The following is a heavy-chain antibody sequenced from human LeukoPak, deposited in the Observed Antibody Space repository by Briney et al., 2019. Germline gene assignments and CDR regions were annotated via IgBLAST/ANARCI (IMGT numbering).Heavy chain of an antibody. J-gene: IGHJ6*02. CDR3: ARNNGMDV. Sequence: GGSLRLSCAASGSTFSTSTYNMNWVRQPPGKGLEWVSSISSGSSYIYYADSVKGRFTISRDNAKNSLYLQMNSLRAEDTALYHCARNNGMDVWGQGTTVIVSS. CDR1: GSTFSTSTYN. V-gene: IGHV3-21*04. CDR2: ISSGSSYI.